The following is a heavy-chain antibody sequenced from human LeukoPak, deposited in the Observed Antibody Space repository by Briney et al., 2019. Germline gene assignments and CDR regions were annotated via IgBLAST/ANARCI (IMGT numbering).Heavy chain of an antibody. D-gene: IGHD5-12*01. V-gene: IGHV3-21*01. CDR2: ISSSSSYI. J-gene: IGHJ6*02. CDR1: GFTFSSYS. Sequence: GGSLRLSCAASGFTFSSYSMSWVRQAPGKGLEWVSSISSSSSYIYYADSVKGRFTISRDNAKNSLYLQMNSLRAEDTAVYYCARAKVAYGMDVWGQGTTVTVSS. CDR3: ARAKVAYGMDV.